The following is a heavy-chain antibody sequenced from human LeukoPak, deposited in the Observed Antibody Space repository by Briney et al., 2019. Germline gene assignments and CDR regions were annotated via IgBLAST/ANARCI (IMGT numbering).Heavy chain of an antibody. D-gene: IGHD3-22*01. CDR1: GFTFSSYG. CDR3: ARPKGTYDSSGYGLAY. Sequence: GGSLRRYCAACGFTFSSYGMEWVGQAPGKGLEGVAVISYDGSNKYYADSVKGRFTISRDNSKNTLYLQMNSLRAEDTAVYYCARPKGTYDSSGYGLAYWGQGTLVTVSS. CDR2: ISYDGSNK. J-gene: IGHJ4*02. V-gene: IGHV3-30*04.